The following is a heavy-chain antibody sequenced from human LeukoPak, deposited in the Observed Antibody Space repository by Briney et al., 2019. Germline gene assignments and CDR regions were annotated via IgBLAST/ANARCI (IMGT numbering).Heavy chain of an antibody. CDR1: GFTFGDYA. CDR3: TRDYGGYTDY. Sequence: GGSLRLSCTASGFTFGDYAMSWVRQAPGKGLERVGFIRSKAYGGTTEYAASVKGRFTISRDDSKGIAYLQMNSLKTEGTAVYYCTRDYGGYTDYWGQGTLVAVSS. V-gene: IGHV3-49*04. J-gene: IGHJ4*02. CDR2: IRSKAYGGTT. D-gene: IGHD4-17*01.